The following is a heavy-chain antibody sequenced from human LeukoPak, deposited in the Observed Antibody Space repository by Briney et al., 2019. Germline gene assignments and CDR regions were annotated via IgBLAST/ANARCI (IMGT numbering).Heavy chain of an antibody. CDR3: ARGRFGPAADDAFDI. CDR2: ISYDGSNK. J-gene: IGHJ3*02. CDR1: GFTFSSYA. Sequence: GGSLRLSCAASGFTFSSYAMRWVRQAPGKGLEWVAVISYDGSNKYYADSVKGRFTISRDNSKNTLYLQMNSLRAEDTAVYYCARGRFGPAADDAFDIWGQGTMVTVSS. D-gene: IGHD2-2*01. V-gene: IGHV3-30*04.